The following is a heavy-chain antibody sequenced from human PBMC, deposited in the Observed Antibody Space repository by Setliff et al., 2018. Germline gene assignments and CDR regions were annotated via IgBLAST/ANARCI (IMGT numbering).Heavy chain of an antibody. D-gene: IGHD3-22*01. CDR2: IYTIGST. CDR1: GGSISNYY. J-gene: IGHJ4*02. V-gene: IGHV4-4*08. CDR3: ARARSGDYSDSTGYLDY. Sequence: PSETLSLTCTVSGGSISNYYWTWIRQPPGKGLDWIGYIYTIGSTNYNPSLKSRVTISVDKSKNQFSLKLSSVSAADTAVYYCARARSGDYSDSTGYLDYWGQGTRVTVSS.